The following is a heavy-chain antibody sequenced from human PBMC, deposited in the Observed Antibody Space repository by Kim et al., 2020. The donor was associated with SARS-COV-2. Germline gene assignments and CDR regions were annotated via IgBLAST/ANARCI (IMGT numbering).Heavy chain of an antibody. J-gene: IGHJ3*02. CDR1: GFTSTTSA. Sequence: SVKVSCNTSGFTSTTSAVQWVRQARGQPLEWIGWIVIGSGFTSDAQKFRERVTIANDMSTRTVYMELRSLRSEDTAVYYCSADSTARCSSAWVDAFDIWRRGTVLTVS. V-gene: IGHV1-58*01. D-gene: IGHD2-2*01. CDR2: IVIGSGFT. CDR3: SADSTARCSSAWVDAFDI.